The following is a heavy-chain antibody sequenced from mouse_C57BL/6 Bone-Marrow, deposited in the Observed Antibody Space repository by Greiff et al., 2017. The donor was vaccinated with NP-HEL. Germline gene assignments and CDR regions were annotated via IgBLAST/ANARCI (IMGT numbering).Heavy chain of an antibody. J-gene: IGHJ2*01. CDR3: ARYYYSSSSFDY. CDR2: IDPNSGGT. D-gene: IGHD1-1*01. CDR1: GYTFTSYL. V-gene: IGHV1-72*01. Sequence: QVHVKQPGAELVKPGASVKLSCKASGYTFTSYLMHWVKQRPGRGLEWIGRIDPNSGGTKYNEKFKSKATLTVDKPSSTAYMQLNSLTSEDSAVYYCARYYYSSSSFDYWGQGTTLTVTS.